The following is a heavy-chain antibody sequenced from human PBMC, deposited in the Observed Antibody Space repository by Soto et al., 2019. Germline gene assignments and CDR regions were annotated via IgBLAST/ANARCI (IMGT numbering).Heavy chain of an antibody. CDR2: IYYSGST. CDR3: AESGGSSGDAFDI. D-gene: IGHD2-15*01. J-gene: IGHJ3*02. V-gene: IGHV4-59*01. CDR1: GGSISSYY. Sequence: SETLSLTCTVSGGSISSYYWSWIRQPPGKGLEWIGYIYYSGSTNYNPSLKSRVTISVDTSKNQFSLKLSSVTAADTAVYYCAESGGSSGDAFDIWGQGTMVTVSS.